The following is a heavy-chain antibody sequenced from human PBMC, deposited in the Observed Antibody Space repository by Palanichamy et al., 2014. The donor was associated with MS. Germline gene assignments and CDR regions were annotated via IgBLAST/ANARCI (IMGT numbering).Heavy chain of an antibody. CDR2: ISHSGST. Sequence: QVQLQESGPGLVKPSETLSLTCTVSGASISSYYWSWIRQPPGKGLEWVGCISHSGSTNYNPSLKSRVIMSVDTSKNQLSLKLSSVTAADTAVYYCAKRSGLAEDWFDPWGQGTLVTVSS. CDR3: AKRSGLAEDWFDP. D-gene: IGHD1-14*01. CDR1: GASISSYY. V-gene: IGHV4-59*08. J-gene: IGHJ5*02.